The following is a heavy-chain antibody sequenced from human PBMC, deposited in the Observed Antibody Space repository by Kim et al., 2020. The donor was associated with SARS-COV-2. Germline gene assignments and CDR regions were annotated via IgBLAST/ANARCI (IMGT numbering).Heavy chain of an antibody. D-gene: IGHD6-13*01. CDR3: ASNSLDL. Sequence: HSGNTNNNPSLKSRVTISVDPTKNQFSLRLSSVTAADTAVYYCASNSLDLWGRGTLVTVSS. CDR2: HSGNT. V-gene: IGHV4-34*01. J-gene: IGHJ2*01.